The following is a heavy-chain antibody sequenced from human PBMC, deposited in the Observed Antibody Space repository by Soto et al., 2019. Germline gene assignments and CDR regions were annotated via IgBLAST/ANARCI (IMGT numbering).Heavy chain of an antibody. CDR1: GFTFSSYG. D-gene: IGHD3-10*01. J-gene: IGHJ4*02. Sequence: GGSLRLSCAASGFTFSSYGMHWVHQAPGKGLEWVAVISYDGSNKYYADSVKGRFTISRDNSKNTLYLQMNSLRAEDTAVYYCAKVWRPRGVTPPFDYWGQGTLVTVSS. CDR3: AKVWRPRGVTPPFDY. CDR2: ISYDGSNK. V-gene: IGHV3-30*18.